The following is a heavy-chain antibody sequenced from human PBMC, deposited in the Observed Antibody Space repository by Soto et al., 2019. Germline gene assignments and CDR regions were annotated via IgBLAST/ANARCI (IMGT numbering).Heavy chain of an antibody. J-gene: IGHJ4*02. Sequence: QLQLQESGPGLVKPSETLSLTCTVSGGSISSSSYYWGWIRQPPGKGLEWIGSIYYSGSTYYNPSLKILFTISVDTSKNQFSLKLTSVTAADTAVYYCARHEAPSGWYFDYWGQGTLVTVSS. V-gene: IGHV4-39*01. CDR1: GGSISSSSYY. D-gene: IGHD6-19*01. CDR3: ARHEAPSGWYFDY. CDR2: IYYSGST.